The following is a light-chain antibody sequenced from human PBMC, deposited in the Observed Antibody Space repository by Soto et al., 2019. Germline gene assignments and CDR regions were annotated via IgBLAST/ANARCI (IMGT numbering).Light chain of an antibody. CDR3: QQSYTTPLT. CDR2: LTS. J-gene: IGKJ4*02. Sequence: DIVMTQSPDSLAVSLGERATINCKSSQSILYSSNNKNYLAWYQQKPGQPPKLLIYLTSTRESGVPVRFTGSGSGTDFTLTISSLQAEDGAVYYCQQSYTTPLTFGGGTKVEIK. V-gene: IGKV4-1*01. CDR1: QSILYSSNNKNY.